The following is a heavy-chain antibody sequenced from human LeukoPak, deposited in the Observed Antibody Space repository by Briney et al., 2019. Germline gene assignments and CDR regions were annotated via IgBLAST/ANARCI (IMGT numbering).Heavy chain of an antibody. V-gene: IGHV3-33*08. J-gene: IGHJ6*02. CDR3: ARSLWFEEFNHFPHYYYYYGMDV. CDR2: IWYGGSNK. CDR1: GFTFSSYG. D-gene: IGHD3-10*01. Sequence: GGSLRLSCAASGFTFSSYGIHWVRQAPGKGLEWVAVIWYGGSNKYYADSVKGRFTISRDNSKNTLYLQMNSLRAEDTAVYYCARSLWFEEFNHFPHYYYYYGMDVWGQGTTVTVSS.